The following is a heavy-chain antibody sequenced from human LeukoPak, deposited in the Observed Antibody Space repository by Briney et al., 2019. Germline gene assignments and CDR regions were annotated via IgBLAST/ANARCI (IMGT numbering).Heavy chain of an antibody. D-gene: IGHD7-27*01. Sequence: GGSLRLSCAAAGFTFSTYWMTWVRQAPGKGLEWVANIKQDGSEKYYVDSVKGRFTISRDNAKSSLYLQMNSLRADDTAVYYCARGIITGVDYFDYWGQGTLVTVSS. V-gene: IGHV3-7*01. CDR2: IKQDGSEK. CDR1: GFTFSTYW. J-gene: IGHJ4*02. CDR3: ARGIITGVDYFDY.